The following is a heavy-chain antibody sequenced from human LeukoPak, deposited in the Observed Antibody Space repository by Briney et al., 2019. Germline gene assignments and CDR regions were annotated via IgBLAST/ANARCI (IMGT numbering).Heavy chain of an antibody. CDR1: GFTFSNYY. V-gene: IGHV3-11*04. CDR3: ATDKKAPAGASRAFDI. J-gene: IGHJ3*02. CDR2: ISSSGSTT. Sequence: KPGGSLRLSCAASGFTFSNYYMSWIRQAPGKGLEWVSYISSSGSTTYYADSVKGRFTISRDNAKNSLYLQMNSLRAEDTAVYYCATDKKAPAGASRAFDIWGQGTMVTVSS. D-gene: IGHD2-15*01.